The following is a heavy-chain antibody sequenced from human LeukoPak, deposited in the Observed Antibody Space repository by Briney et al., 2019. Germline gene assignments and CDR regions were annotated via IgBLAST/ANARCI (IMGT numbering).Heavy chain of an antibody. Sequence: SETLSLTCTVSGGSISSGDYYWSWIRQPPGKGLEWIGYIYYSGSTYYNPSLKSRVTKTVYTSKNQFSLKLSSVTAAFSAVYDYARDRGITDYWGQGTLVTVSS. D-gene: IGHD3-10*01. CDR3: ARDRGITDY. CDR2: IYYSGST. CDR1: GGSISSGDYY. J-gene: IGHJ4*02. V-gene: IGHV4-30-4*01.